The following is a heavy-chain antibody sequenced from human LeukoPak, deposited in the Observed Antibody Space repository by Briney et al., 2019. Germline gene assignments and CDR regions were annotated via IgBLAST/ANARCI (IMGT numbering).Heavy chain of an antibody. V-gene: IGHV6-1*01. D-gene: IGHD3-9*01. CDR1: GDSVSSNSAA. CDR2: TYYRSKWYN. CDR3: ARGLTYYDLLTGYPLDY. J-gene: IGHJ4*02. Sequence: SQTLSLTCAISGDSVSSNSAAWNWIRQSPSRGLEWLGRTYYRSKWYNDYAVSVKSRITINPDTSKNQFSLKLSSVTAADTAVYYCARGLTYYDLLTGYPLDYWGQGTLVTVSS.